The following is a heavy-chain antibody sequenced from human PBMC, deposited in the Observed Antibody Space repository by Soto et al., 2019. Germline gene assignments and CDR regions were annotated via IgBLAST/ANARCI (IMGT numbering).Heavy chain of an antibody. D-gene: IGHD1-1*01. CDR3: AREGTFAHNGNQLMDV. CDR1: GYTFSDNG. J-gene: IGHJ6*02. V-gene: IGHV1-18*04. Sequence: SVKVSCKASGYTFSDNGISWVRQAPGQGLEWMGWISTYTGRTNYAQKFQGRVTLTTDTSTSTAYMNLRSLRPDDTAVYFCAREGTFAHNGNQLMDVWGQGTTVTVSS. CDR2: ISTYTGRT.